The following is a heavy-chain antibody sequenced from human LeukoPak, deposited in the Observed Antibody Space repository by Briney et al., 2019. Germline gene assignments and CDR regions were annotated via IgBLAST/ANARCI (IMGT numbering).Heavy chain of an antibody. CDR3: ARDYCTSTSCFDY. CDR2: IWYDGSKK. Sequence: GGSLRLSCAASGFTFSNYGFHWVRQAPGKGLEWVAVIWYDGSKKYYADSVKGRFTISRDNSKNTLYLQMSSLRAKDTAVYYCARDYCTSTSCFDYWGQGTLVTVSS. D-gene: IGHD2-2*01. J-gene: IGHJ4*02. CDR1: GFTFSNYG. V-gene: IGHV3-33*01.